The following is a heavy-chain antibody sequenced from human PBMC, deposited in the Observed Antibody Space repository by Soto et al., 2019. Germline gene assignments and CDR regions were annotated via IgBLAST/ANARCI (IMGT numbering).Heavy chain of an antibody. CDR3: ARVSRGYSYGYDYYYYYMDV. CDR2: IYSGGST. Sequence: PGGSLRLSCAASGFTVSSNYMSWVRQAPGKGLEWVSVIYSGGSTYYADSVKGRFTISRDNSKNTLYLQMNSLRAEDTAVYYCARVSRGYSYGYDYYYYYMDVWGKGTTVTVSS. V-gene: IGHV3-66*01. CDR1: GFTVSSNY. D-gene: IGHD5-18*01. J-gene: IGHJ6*03.